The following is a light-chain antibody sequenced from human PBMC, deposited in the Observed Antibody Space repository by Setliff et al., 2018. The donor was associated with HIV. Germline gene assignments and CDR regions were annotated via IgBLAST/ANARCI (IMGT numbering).Light chain of an antibody. Sequence: AVQLTQSPSSLAASVRDRVVIACRASQDIGSAVAWYQQKPGEGPNVLVYDASTLGRGVPSRFRGSGSGTDFTLTINSLQPEDFATYYCQQFNEYPLTFVGGTKVDIK. V-gene: IGKV1D-13*01. CDR2: DAS. CDR3: QQFNEYPLT. J-gene: IGKJ4*01. CDR1: QDIGSA.